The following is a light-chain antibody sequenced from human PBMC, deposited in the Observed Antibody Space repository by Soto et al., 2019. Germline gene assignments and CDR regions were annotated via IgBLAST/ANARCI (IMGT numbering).Light chain of an antibody. CDR1: NSSIGTGYD. CDR3: AAWDDSLSGVV. CDR2: ANT. J-gene: IGLJ2*01. V-gene: IGLV1-40*01. Sequence: QSVLTQPPSVSGAPGQRVTISCTGSNSSIGTGYDVHWYQQVQGTAPKLLIYANTNRPSGVPDRFSGSKSGTSASLAISGLRSEDEADYYCAAWDDSLSGVVFGGGTKLTVL.